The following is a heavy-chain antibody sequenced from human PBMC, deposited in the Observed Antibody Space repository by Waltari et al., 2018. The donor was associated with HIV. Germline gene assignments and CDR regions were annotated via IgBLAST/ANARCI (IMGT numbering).Heavy chain of an antibody. CDR1: EYTFTIYY. D-gene: IGHD2-8*01. CDR2: IGFRDGDT. CDR3: ARGHEYTNGLDY. J-gene: IGHJ4*02. Sequence: QDQLVQSGAEVKKPGASVTVSCQGSEYTFTIYYVHWVRQAPGQGLQWMGLIGFRDGDTNYAPDFQGRVSMTRDTSTNTVYMELRSLNSDDSAMYYCARGHEYTNGLDYWGQGTLISVTS. V-gene: IGHV1-46*01.